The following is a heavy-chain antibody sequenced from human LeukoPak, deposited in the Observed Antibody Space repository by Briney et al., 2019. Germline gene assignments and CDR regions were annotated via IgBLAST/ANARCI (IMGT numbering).Heavy chain of an antibody. J-gene: IGHJ5*02. D-gene: IGHD2-8*01. CDR1: GFAFRSDW. CDR3: ARDFFSNDYDQ. Sequence: PGGSLRLSCTAYGFAFRSDWMTWVRQAPGKGLEWLANIKQDGSEKKYVDAVKGRFTISRDNARNSLYLQMSSLGAEDTAVYYCARDFFSNDYDQWGQGTLVTVSS. CDR2: IKQDGSEK. V-gene: IGHV3-7*01.